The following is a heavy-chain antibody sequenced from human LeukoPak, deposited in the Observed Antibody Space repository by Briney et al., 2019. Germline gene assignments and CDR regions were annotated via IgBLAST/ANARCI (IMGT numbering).Heavy chain of an antibody. CDR1: GGTFSSYA. V-gene: IGHV1-69*05. CDR2: IIPIFGTA. D-gene: IGHD3-10*01. CDR3: ARELFRNDGSGSALDY. J-gene: IGHJ4*02. Sequence: SVKVSCKASGGTFSSYAISWVRQAPGQELEWMRGIIPIFGTANYAQKFQGRVTITTDESTSTAYMELSSLRSEDTAVYYCARELFRNDGSGSALDYWGQGTLVTVSS.